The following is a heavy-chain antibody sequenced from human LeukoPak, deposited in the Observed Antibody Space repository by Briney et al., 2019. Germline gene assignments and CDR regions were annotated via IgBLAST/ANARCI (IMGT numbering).Heavy chain of an antibody. J-gene: IGHJ4*02. D-gene: IGHD3-10*01. Sequence: SETLSLTCTVSGGSISNYYWSWIRQPPGKGLEWIGYIYYSGSTNYNPSLKSRVTISVDTSKNQFSLKLSSVTAADTAVYYCARQGENGEYYFDYWGQGTLVTVSS. V-gene: IGHV4-59*08. CDR3: ARQGENGEYYFDY. CDR2: IYYSGST. CDR1: GGSISNYY.